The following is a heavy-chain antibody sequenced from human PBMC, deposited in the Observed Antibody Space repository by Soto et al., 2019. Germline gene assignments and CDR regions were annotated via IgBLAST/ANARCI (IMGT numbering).Heavy chain of an antibody. CDR1: GFTFSNYA. D-gene: IGHD1-20*01. CDR2: ISDTGGIT. CDR3: ARDRQQSKWNGLDV. V-gene: IGHV3-23*01. J-gene: IGHJ6*02. Sequence: EVHLLESGGGLIQPGGSLTLFCAASGFTFSNYAMSWVRQVLGKGLEWVSAISDTGGITNYVDSVKGPFTISRDNCKNTLELRIKSLEVEETAIYYCARDRQQSKWNGLDVWGQGTTVTVSS.